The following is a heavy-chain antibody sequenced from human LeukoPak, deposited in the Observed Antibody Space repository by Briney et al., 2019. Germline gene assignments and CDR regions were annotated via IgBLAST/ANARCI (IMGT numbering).Heavy chain of an antibody. CDR2: IITYNGNT. V-gene: IGHV1-18*01. D-gene: IGHD1-26*01. Sequence: ASVKVSCKASGYTFTSYGISWVRQAPGQGLEWMGYIITYNGNTNYAQKPQGRVTMTTDTSTSTAYMELRSLRSDDTAVYYCARDTKRSRARWENLGFDPWGQGTLVTVSS. CDR3: ARDTKRSRARWENLGFDP. J-gene: IGHJ5*02. CDR1: GYTFTSYG.